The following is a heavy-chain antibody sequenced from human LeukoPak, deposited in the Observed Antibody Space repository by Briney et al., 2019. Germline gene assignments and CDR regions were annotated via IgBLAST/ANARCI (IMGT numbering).Heavy chain of an antibody. V-gene: IGHV3-30*18. Sequence: GGSLRLSCAASGFTFSSYGMHWVRQAPGKGLEWVAVISYDGSNKYYADSVKGRFTISRDNSKNTLYLQMNSLRAVDTAVYYCAKDSSFVGDIVATTPLDYWGQGTLVTVSS. CDR1: GFTFSSYG. D-gene: IGHD5-12*01. CDR3: AKDSSFVGDIVATTPLDY. J-gene: IGHJ4*02. CDR2: ISYDGSNK.